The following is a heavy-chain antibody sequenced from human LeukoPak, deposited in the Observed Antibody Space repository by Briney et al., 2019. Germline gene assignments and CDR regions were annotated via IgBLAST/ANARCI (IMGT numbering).Heavy chain of an antibody. CDR3: ARRLGSGYAEDYYYYGLDV. Sequence: SETLSLTCIVSGGSLTSYYWSWIRLPPGKGLEWIGYIYYTGSTSYNPSLKSRITISVDTSKNLFSLMLSSVTAADTGVYYCARRLGSGYAEDYYYYGLDVWGQGTTVTVSS. CDR1: GGSLTSYY. D-gene: IGHD5-12*01. CDR2: IYYTGST. V-gene: IGHV4-59*01. J-gene: IGHJ6*02.